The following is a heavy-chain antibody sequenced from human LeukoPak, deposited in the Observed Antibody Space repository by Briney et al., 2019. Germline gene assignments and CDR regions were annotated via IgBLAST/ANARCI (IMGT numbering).Heavy chain of an antibody. J-gene: IGHJ4*02. D-gene: IGHD6-19*01. CDR1: GGSFSGYY. Sequence: PSETLSLTCAVYGGSFSGYYWSWIRQPPGKGLEWIGEINHSVSTNYNPSLKSRVTISVDTPKNQFSLKLSSVTAADTAVYYCARLTPSSGWGQGTPVTVSS. CDR2: INHSVST. V-gene: IGHV4-34*01. CDR3: ARLTPSSG.